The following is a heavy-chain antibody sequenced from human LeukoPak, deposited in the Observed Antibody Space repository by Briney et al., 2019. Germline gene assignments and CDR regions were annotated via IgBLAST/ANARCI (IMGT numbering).Heavy chain of an antibody. J-gene: IGHJ4*02. CDR2: IYYSGST. CDR3: ARMDGGYSYGFDY. D-gene: IGHD5-18*01. V-gene: IGHV4-59*01. CDR1: GGSISSYY. Sequence: PSETLSLTCSVSGGSISSYYWSWFRQPPGKGLEWIGYIYYSGSTNYNPSLKSRVTISVDTSKNKLSLKLSSVTAADTAVYYCARMDGGYSYGFDYRGQGTLVTVSS.